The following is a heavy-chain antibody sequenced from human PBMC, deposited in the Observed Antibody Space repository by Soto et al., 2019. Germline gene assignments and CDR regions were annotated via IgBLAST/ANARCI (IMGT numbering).Heavy chain of an antibody. CDR1: GYTFTSYA. V-gene: IGHV1-3*01. J-gene: IGHJ4*02. CDR2: INAGNGNT. Sequence: ASVKVSCKASGYTFTSYAMHWVRQAPGQRLEWMGWINAGNGNTKYSQKFQGRVTITRDTSASTAYMELSSLRSEDTAVYYCVPATYGDYDPGDYWGQGTLVTVSS. D-gene: IGHD4-17*01. CDR3: VPATYGDYDPGDY.